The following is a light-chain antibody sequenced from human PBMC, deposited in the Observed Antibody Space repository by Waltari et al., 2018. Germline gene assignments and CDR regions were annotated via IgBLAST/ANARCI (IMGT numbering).Light chain of an antibody. Sequence: QSALTQTATVSGSPGQSITISGTRTSSDVGTYNLVSRYQHHPGKAPTLIIYDLNKRPSRVSNRFSGSKSGNTASLTISGLQAADEADYYCCSYAGSAISVFGGGTKVTVL. J-gene: IGLJ3*02. CDR3: CSYAGSAISV. CDR1: SSDVGTYNL. V-gene: IGLV2-23*02. CDR2: DLN.